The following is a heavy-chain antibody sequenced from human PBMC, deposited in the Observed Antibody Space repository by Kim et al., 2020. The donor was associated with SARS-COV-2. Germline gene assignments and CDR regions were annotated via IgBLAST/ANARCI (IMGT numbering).Heavy chain of an antibody. D-gene: IGHD4-17*01. Sequence: YAQKFQGRVTMTEDTSTDTAYMELSSLRSEDTAVYYCATDLGSSATTTDYWGQGTLVTVSS. J-gene: IGHJ4*02. CDR3: ATDLGSSATTTDY. V-gene: IGHV1-24*01.